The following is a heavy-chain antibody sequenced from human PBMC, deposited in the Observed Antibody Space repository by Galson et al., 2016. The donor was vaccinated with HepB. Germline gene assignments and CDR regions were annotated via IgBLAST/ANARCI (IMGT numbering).Heavy chain of an antibody. CDR3: ARGVGWLQSGFAFDI. D-gene: IGHD5-24*01. CDR2: ISISGDST. CDR1: GFTFSSYA. V-gene: IGHV3-23*01. Sequence: SLRLSCAVSGFTFSSYAMSWVRQAPGKGLEWVSGISISGDSTYYADSVKGRFTISRDNSKNTLYLQMNSLRAEDTAAYYCARGVGWLQSGFAFDIRGQGTMVTVSS. J-gene: IGHJ3*02.